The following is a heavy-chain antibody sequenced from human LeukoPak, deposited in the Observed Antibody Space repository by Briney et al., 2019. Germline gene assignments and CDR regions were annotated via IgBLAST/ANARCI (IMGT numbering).Heavy chain of an antibody. J-gene: IGHJ4*02. CDR1: GGSISSSSYY. Sequence: SSETLSLTCTVSGGSISSSSYYWGWIRQPPGKGLEWIGSIYYSGSTYYNPSLKSRVTISVDTSKNQFSLKLSSVTAADTAVYYCASSRPGPRSGSYPRWGQGTLVTVSS. CDR2: IYYSGST. CDR3: ASSRPGPRSGSYPR. D-gene: IGHD1-26*01. V-gene: IGHV4-39*01.